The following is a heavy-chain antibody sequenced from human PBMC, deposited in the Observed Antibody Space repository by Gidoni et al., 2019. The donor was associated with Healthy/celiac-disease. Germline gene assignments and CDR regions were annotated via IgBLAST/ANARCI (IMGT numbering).Heavy chain of an antibody. CDR2: INPNSGGT. CDR3: ARGGVDIVVVPPSYYFDY. J-gene: IGHJ4*02. V-gene: IGHV1-2*02. CDR1: GYTFTGYY. Sequence: QVQMVQSGAEVKKPGASVKVSCKASGYTFTGYYMHWVRQAHGQGLEWRGWINPNSGGTNYAQKFQGRVTMTRDTSISTAYMELSRLRSDDTAVYYCARGGVDIVVVPPSYYFDYWGQGTLVTVSX. D-gene: IGHD2-2*01.